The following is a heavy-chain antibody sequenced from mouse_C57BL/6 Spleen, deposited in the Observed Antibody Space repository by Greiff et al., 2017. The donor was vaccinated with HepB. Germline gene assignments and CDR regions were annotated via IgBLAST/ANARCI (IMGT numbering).Heavy chain of an antibody. CDR2: ISDGGSYT. V-gene: IGHV5-4*03. Sequence: EVKLVESGGGLVKPGGSLKLSCAASGFTFSSYAMSWVRQTPEKRLEWVATISDGGSYTYYPDNVKGRFTISRDNAKNNLYLQMNHLKSEDTAMYYCARQYYGSTYFDYWGQGTTLTVSS. J-gene: IGHJ2*01. D-gene: IGHD1-1*01. CDR1: GFTFSSYA. CDR3: ARQYYGSTYFDY.